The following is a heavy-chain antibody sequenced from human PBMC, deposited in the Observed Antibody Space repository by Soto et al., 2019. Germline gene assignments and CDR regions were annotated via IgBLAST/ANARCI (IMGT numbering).Heavy chain of an antibody. CDR1: GDSVTSVSDY. V-gene: IGHV4-61*01. J-gene: IGHJ6*02. Sequence: QVQLQESGPGLVKPSETLSLTCTVSGDSVTSVSDYWSWIRQPPGKELAWIGYIYYSGSADYNPSLGSRVTISIDTSKNQFSLKLTSVTAADTAVYYCARGVGFGYYYYHMDLWGQGTTVTVSS. CDR3: ARGVGFGYYYYHMDL. D-gene: IGHD3-10*01. CDR2: IYYSGSA.